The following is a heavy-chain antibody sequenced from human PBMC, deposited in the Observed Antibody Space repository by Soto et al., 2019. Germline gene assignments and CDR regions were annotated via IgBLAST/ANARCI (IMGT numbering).Heavy chain of an antibody. D-gene: IGHD4-4*01. CDR1: GGSISSYY. J-gene: IGHJ6*03. CDR2: IYYSGST. V-gene: IGHV4-59*08. CDR3: ARLYSNYYYYYMDV. Sequence: QVQLQESGPGLVKPSETLSLTCTVSGGSISSYYWSCIRQPPGKGLEWIGYIYYSGSTNYNPSLKSRVTISVDTSKNQFSLKLSSVTAADTAVYYCARLYSNYYYYYMDVWGKGTTVTVSS.